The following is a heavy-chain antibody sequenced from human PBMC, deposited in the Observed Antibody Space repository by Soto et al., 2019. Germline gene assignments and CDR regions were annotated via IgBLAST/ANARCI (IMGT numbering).Heavy chain of an antibody. CDR3: ARVEAVAGLYNYHGLDV. CDR1: GGTFSNYA. Sequence: QVQLVQSGAEVKKPGSSVKVSCKVSGGTFSNYAIDWVRLAPGHGLEWMGGIVPIFGTTYYTQKFQGRATIIADDSTTTAYLVMSSLTSEDTAIYYCARVEAVAGLYNYHGLDVWGQGTAVTVSS. D-gene: IGHD6-19*01. V-gene: IGHV1-69*12. CDR2: IVPIFGTT. J-gene: IGHJ6*02.